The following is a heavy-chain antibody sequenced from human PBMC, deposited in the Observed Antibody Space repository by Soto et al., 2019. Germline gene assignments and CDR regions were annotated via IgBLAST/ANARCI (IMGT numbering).Heavy chain of an antibody. D-gene: IGHD4-17*01. CDR2: IYYSGST. CDR1: GGSISSYY. J-gene: IGHJ2*01. CDR3: ARAATVVPRGWYFDL. V-gene: IGHV4-59*01. Sequence: QVQLQESGPGLVKPSETLSLTCTVSGGSISSYYWSWIRQPPGKGLEWIGYIYYSGSTNYNPSLKSRVTISVDTSKNQFSLELSSVTAADMAVYYCARAATVVPRGWYFDLWGRGTLVTVSS.